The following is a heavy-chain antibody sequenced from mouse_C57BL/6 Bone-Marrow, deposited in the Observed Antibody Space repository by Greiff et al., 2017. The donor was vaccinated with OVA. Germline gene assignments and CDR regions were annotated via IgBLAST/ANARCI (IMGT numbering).Heavy chain of an antibody. J-gene: IGHJ4*01. V-gene: IGHV1-5*01. D-gene: IGHD2-1*01. Sequence: VQLQQSGTVLARPGASVRMSCKTSGYTFTSYWMHWVKQRPGQGLEWIGAIYPGNSDTSYNQKFKGKAKLTAVTSASTAYMELSSLTNEDSAVYYCTRYLYYGNYYAMDYWGQGTSVTVSS. CDR1: GYTFTSYW. CDR3: TRYLYYGNYYAMDY. CDR2: IYPGNSDT.